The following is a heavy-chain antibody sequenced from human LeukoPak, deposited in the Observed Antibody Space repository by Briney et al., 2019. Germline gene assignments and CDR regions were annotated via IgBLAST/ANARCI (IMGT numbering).Heavy chain of an antibody. J-gene: IGHJ4*02. Sequence: GGSLRLSCAASGFTFSSYGMHLVRQAPGKGLEWVAFIRYDVSNKYYADSVKGRFTISRDNSKNTLYLQMNSLRVEDTSVYYCAQGDCSGGPCPGPLNWGQGTLVTVSS. CDR2: IRYDVSNK. CDR3: AQGDCSGGPCPGPLN. V-gene: IGHV3-30*02. CDR1: GFTFSSYG. D-gene: IGHD2-15*01.